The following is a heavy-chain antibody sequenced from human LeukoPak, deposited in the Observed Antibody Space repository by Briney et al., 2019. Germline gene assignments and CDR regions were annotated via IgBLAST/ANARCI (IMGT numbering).Heavy chain of an antibody. CDR1: GFTFRSYA. CDR3: ARDLLTVDTDHY. V-gene: IGHV3-30-3*01. Sequence: PGGSLRLSCAASGFTFRSYAIHWVRQAPGKGLEWVAVISFDGNNKYYADSVKGRFTISRDKSKNTLYLQMNSLRAEDTAVYYCARDLLTVDTDHYWGQGTLVTVSS. J-gene: IGHJ4*02. D-gene: IGHD5-18*01. CDR2: ISFDGNNK.